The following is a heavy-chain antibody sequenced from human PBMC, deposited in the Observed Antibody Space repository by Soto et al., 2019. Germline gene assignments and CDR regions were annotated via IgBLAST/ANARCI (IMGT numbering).Heavy chain of an antibody. Sequence: EVQLVESGGGLVQSGGSLRLSCAASGFTFSSYWKSWVRQGPGKGPEWVANIKQDGSEIYYVDSVKGRFTISRDNAKSSLYLQMTSLRAEDTAVYHCAKSLSAIPGDSWGQGTLVTVSS. CDR3: AKSLSAIPGDS. D-gene: IGHD2-2*01. J-gene: IGHJ4*02. V-gene: IGHV3-7*05. CDR2: IKQDGSEI. CDR1: GFTFSSYW.